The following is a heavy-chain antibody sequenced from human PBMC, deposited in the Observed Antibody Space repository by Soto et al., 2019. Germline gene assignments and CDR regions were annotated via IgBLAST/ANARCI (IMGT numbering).Heavy chain of an antibody. CDR1: GFSLSNARMG. D-gene: IGHD3-22*01. CDR2: IFSNDEK. CDR3: ARSHDSSGYYYVIVPEPFDY. V-gene: IGHV2-26*01. J-gene: IGHJ4*02. Sequence: QVTLKESGPVLVKPTETLTLTCTVSGFSLSNARMGVSWIRQPPGKALEWLAHIFSNDEKSYSTSLKSRLTISQDTAKSQVVLTMTNMDPVDTATYYCARSHDSSGYYYVIVPEPFDYWGQGTLVTVSS.